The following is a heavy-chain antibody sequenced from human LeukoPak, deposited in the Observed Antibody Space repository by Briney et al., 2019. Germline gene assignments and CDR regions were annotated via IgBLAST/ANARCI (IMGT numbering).Heavy chain of an antibody. V-gene: IGHV3-23*01. Sequence: GGSLRLSCAASGFTFSSYDMTWVRQAPGKGLERVSCLTAGGDNTYYADSVKGRFTISRDNSKNTLYLQMNSLRAEDTAVYYCAKAGVVVAATDFDYWGQGTLVTVSS. CDR1: GFTFSSYD. CDR3: AKAGVVVAATDFDY. J-gene: IGHJ4*02. D-gene: IGHD2-15*01. CDR2: LTAGGDNT.